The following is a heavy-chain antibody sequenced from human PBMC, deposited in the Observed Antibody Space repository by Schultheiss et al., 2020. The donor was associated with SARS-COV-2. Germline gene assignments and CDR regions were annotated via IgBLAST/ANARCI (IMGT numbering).Heavy chain of an antibody. CDR2: IHNGGNT. V-gene: IGHV4-59*01. Sequence: SETLSLTCTVSGASITFSSWSWIRQPPGRGLEWIGYIHNGGNTKYNPPLKSRVTISLDTPKNQFSLELASVTAADTAVYYCAKGSTYSYGPGFYYFDYWGQGTLVTVSS. CDR3: AKGSTYSYGPGFYYFDY. J-gene: IGHJ4*02. CDR1: GASITFSS. D-gene: IGHD5-18*01.